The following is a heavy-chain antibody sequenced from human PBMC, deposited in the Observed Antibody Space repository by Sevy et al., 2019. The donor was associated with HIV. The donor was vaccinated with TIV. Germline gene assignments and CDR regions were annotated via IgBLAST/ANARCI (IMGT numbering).Heavy chain of an antibody. CDR2: ISYSGST. CDR1: GGSISSDSFL. J-gene: IGHJ6*02. V-gene: IGHV4-39*01. Sequence: SETLSLTCTVSGGSISSDSFLWGWIRQTPGEGLSWIGSISYSGSTYYDPSLKSRITVDVDTSKKQFSLELRSVTAADKAMYYCARHLHFYGIDVWGQGTTVTVS. CDR3: ARHLHFYGIDV. D-gene: IGHD3-3*02.